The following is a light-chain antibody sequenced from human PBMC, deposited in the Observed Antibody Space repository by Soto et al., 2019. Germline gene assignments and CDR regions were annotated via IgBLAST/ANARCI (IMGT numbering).Light chain of an antibody. Sequence: QSVLTQPPSVSAAPGQKVTISYSGSGSNVGTYSVSWYQHLPGTAPKLLIYDSTTRPSGIPDRFSGSKSGTSATLGITGLQTGDEAEYYCGVWDRSLTTYVFGPGTKLTVL. V-gene: IGLV1-51*01. J-gene: IGLJ1*01. CDR1: GSNVGTYS. CDR3: GVWDRSLTTYV. CDR2: DST.